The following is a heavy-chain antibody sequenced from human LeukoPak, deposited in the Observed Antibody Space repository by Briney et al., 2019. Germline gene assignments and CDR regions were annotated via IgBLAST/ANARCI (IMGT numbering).Heavy chain of an antibody. D-gene: IGHD6-19*01. J-gene: IGHJ4*02. CDR2: IYYSGST. V-gene: IGHV4-59*01. Sequence: SETLSLTCTVSGGSISSYYWSWIRQPPGKGLEWIGYIYYSGSTNYNPSLKSRVTISVDTSKNQFSLKLSSVTAADTAVYYCARDSSGRSDCWGQGTLVTVSS. CDR1: GGSISSYY. CDR3: ARDSSGRSDC.